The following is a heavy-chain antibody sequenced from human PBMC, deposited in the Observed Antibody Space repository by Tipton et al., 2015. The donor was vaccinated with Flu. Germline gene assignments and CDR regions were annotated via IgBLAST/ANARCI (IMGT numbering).Heavy chain of an antibody. V-gene: IGHV3-7*03. CDR2: IKQDGSET. J-gene: IGHJ6*02. CDR1: GFTFRTYW. D-gene: IGHD6-13*01. CDR3: ARGQQHLLAPGDMDV. Sequence: SLRLSCEASGFTFRTYWMNWVRQAPGKGLEWVAIIKQDGSETFYVDSVKGRFIVSRDNAKNSLFLQLSSLTADDTAVYYCARGQQHLLAPGDMDVWGQGTTVTVSS.